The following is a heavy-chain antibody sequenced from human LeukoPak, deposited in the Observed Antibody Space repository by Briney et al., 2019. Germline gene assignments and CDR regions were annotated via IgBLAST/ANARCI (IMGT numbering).Heavy chain of an antibody. CDR3: AKDADGVRHFDANHVGGSAFDR. J-gene: IGHJ5*02. CDR2: ISADGAGT. Sequence: GGSLRLSCAGSGFTFDDYTIHWVRQVPGKGLEWVSLISADGAGTYYADSFEGRFTISRDNSKDSLFLQMNSLRTEDTAVYYCAKDADGVRHFDANHVGGSAFDRWGQGTLVTVSS. CDR1: GFTFDDYT. V-gene: IGHV3-43*02. D-gene: IGHD3-9*01.